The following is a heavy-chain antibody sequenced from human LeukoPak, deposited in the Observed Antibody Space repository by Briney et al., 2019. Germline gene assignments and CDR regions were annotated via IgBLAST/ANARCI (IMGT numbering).Heavy chain of an antibody. V-gene: IGHV1-69*05. CDR2: IIPIFGTA. D-gene: IGHD2-2*02. CDR3: ARSNIVVVPAAIFARYFDL. J-gene: IGHJ2*01. CDR1: GYTFTNYD. Sequence: ASVKVSCKASGYTFTNYDINWVRQATGQGLEWMGGIIPIFGTANYAQKFQGRVTITTDESTSTAYMELSSLRSEDTAVYYCARSNIVVVPAAIFARYFDLWGRGTLVTVSS.